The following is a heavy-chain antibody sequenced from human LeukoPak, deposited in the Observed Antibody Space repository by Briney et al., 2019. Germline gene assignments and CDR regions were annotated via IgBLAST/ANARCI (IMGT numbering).Heavy chain of an antibody. CDR2: ISGYNGDT. CDR1: AFSFISFG. D-gene: IGHD1-26*01. Sequence: ASVKVSCKAFAFSFISFGFNWVRQAPGQGLEWMGWISGYNGDTKHAQKFQGRVTMTTDTSTSTAYMELRSLRSDDTAVYYCARGTWETAARPYSFDTWGQGTLVTVTS. CDR3: ARGTWETAARPYSFDT. V-gene: IGHV1-18*01. J-gene: IGHJ4*02.